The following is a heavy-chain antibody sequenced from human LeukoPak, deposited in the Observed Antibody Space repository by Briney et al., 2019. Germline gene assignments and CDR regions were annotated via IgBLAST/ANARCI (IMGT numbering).Heavy chain of an antibody. J-gene: IGHJ4*02. Sequence: ASVKVSCKASGYTFTGYYMHWVRQAPGQGLEWMGWINPNSGGTNYAQKLQGRVTMTTDTSTSTAYMELRSLRSDDTAVYYCARDRAGVNFWSGYFQQIDYWGQGTLVTVSS. V-gene: IGHV1-2*02. CDR3: ARDRAGVNFWSGYFQQIDY. CDR2: INPNSGGT. CDR1: GYTFTGYY. D-gene: IGHD3-3*01.